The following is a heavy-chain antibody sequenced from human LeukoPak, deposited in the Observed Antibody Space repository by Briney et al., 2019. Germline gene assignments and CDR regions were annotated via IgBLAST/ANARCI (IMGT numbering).Heavy chain of an antibody. V-gene: IGHV3-23*01. CDR1: GFTFSSYA. CDR3: AKDHALTPVGATHFDY. Sequence: GGSLRLSCAASGFTFSSYAMSWVRQAPGKGLEWVSAISGSGGSTYYAGSVKGRFTISRDNSKNTLYLQMNSLRAEDTAVYYCAKDHALTPVGATHFDYWGQGTLVTVSS. D-gene: IGHD1-26*01. J-gene: IGHJ4*02. CDR2: ISGSGGST.